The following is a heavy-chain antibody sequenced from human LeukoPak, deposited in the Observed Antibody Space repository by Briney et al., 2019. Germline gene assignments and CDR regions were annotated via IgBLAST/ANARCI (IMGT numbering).Heavy chain of an antibody. D-gene: IGHD1-26*01. CDR2: IYYSGST. CDR1: GGSISSYY. CDR3: ARVGATHYYYYGMDV. V-gene: IGHV4-59*01. J-gene: IGHJ6*02. Sequence: PSETLSLTCTVSGGSISSYYWSWIRQPPGKGLEWIGYIYYSGSTNYNPSLKSRVTISLDTSKNQFSLKLSSVTAADTAVYYCARVGATHYYYYGMDVWGQGTTVTVSS.